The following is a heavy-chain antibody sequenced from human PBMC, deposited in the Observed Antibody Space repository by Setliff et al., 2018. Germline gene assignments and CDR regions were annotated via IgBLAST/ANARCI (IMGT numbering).Heavy chain of an antibody. Sequence: SVKVSCKAPGGTFKNFAISWVRQAPGQGLEWMGGIIPMFRSGNYAQRFQGRVTITADESTSTVYMELTSLRPEDTAVYYCALSSLSICSGGNCPNVFDVWGQGTMVTVS. V-gene: IGHV1-69*13. CDR2: IIPMFRSG. J-gene: IGHJ3*01. CDR3: ALSSLSICSGGNCPNVFDV. CDR1: GGTFKNFA. D-gene: IGHD2-15*01.